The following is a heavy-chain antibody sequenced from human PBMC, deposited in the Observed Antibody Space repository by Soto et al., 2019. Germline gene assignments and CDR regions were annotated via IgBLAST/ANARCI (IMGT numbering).Heavy chain of an antibody. CDR3: ATTDGDYIGYFDY. V-gene: IGHV1-2*02. D-gene: IGHD4-17*01. CDR1: GYTFTGYY. J-gene: IGHJ4*02. Sequence: GASLKVCCKASGYTFTGYYMHWVRQAPGQGLEWMGWINPNSGGTNYAQKFQGRVTMTEDTSTDTAYMELSSLRSEDTAVYYCATTDGDYIGYFDYWGQGTLVTVSS. CDR2: INPNSGGT.